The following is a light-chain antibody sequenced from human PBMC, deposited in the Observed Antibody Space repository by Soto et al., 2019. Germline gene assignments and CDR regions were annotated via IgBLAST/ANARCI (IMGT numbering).Light chain of an antibody. CDR2: DAS. J-gene: IGKJ1*01. CDR1: QSISSY. CDR3: QQLTDWPPQWT. Sequence: EVVLTQSPYTLSLPPGERATLSCRASQSISSYLAWYQQKPGQAPRLLIYDASSRATGIPARLSGSGSGTDFTLTISSLEPEDFAVYYCQQLTDWPPQWTFGQGTKVDIK. V-gene: IGKV3-11*01.